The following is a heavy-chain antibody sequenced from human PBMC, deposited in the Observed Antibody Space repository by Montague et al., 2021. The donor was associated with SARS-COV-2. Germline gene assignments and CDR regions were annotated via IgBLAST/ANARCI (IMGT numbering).Heavy chain of an antibody. D-gene: IGHD3-10*01. CDR1: GGSFSGYY. Sequence: SETLSLTCTVHGGSFSGYYWNWIRQPPGKGLEWIGEINHGGSTNYNPSLKSRVTISADTSKNQFSLKLTSVAAADTAVYYCARLGDGVVPSPILGVGPFYSYYYMDVWGGGTPVTVSS. CDR3: ARLGDGVVPSPILGVGPFYSYYYMDV. J-gene: IGHJ6*03. V-gene: IGHV4-34*01. CDR2: INHGGST.